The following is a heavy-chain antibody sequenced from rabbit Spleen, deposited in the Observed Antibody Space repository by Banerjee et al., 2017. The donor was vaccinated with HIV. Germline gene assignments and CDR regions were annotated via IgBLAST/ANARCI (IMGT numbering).Heavy chain of an antibody. V-gene: IGHV1S45*01. CDR3: AGGDGYAYGGYDL. J-gene: IGHJ4*01. D-gene: IGHD6-1*01. CDR1: GFDLSNYYY. Sequence: QEQLEESGGGLVQPEGSLALTCTASGFDLSNYYYMCWVRQAPGKGLEWIGCIWTGGSGSVYYASWAKGRFTISKTSPTTATLQMTSLTAADTATYFCAGGDGYAYGGYDLWGPGTLVTVS. CDR2: IWTGGSGSV.